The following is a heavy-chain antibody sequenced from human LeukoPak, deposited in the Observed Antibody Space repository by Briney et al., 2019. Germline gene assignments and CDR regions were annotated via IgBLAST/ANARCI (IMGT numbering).Heavy chain of an antibody. CDR1: GFTFSSYA. CDR3: AKGSHYYDSSGSLDY. V-gene: IGHV3-23*01. J-gene: IGHJ4*02. D-gene: IGHD3-22*01. CDR2: ISGSGGST. Sequence: GGSLRLSCAASGFTFSSYAMSWVRQAPGKGLGWVSAISGSGGSTYYADSVKGRFTISRDNSKNTLYLQMNSLRAEDTAVYYCAKGSHYYDSSGSLDYWGQGTLVTVSS.